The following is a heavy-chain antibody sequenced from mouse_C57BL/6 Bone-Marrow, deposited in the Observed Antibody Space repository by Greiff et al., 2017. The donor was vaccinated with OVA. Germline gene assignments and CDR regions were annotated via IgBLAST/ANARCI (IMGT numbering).Heavy chain of an antibody. Sequence: EVQGVESGGGLVQPGGSLKLSCAASGFTFSDYGMAWVRQAPRKGPEWVAFISNLAYSIYYADTVTGRFTLSRGNAKNTLYLERSSLGSEDTAMYYCARVGTWDEPAYWGQGTLVTVSA. J-gene: IGHJ3*01. D-gene: IGHD4-1*01. CDR2: ISNLAYSI. V-gene: IGHV5-15*01. CDR1: GFTFSDYG. CDR3: ARVGTWDEPAY.